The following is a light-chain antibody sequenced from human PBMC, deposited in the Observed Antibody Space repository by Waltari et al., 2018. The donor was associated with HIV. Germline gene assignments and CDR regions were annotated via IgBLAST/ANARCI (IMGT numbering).Light chain of an antibody. Sequence: QSALTQPASVSGFPGQTINISCTGISTDSRVYQHVPWYQQHPGSLPRLIIYAIDSRPAGMSDLFSGSRSGASASLTISGLQSGDEAHYFCASKRLDSTLVFGGGTKLTIL. CDR3: ASKRLDSTLV. CDR2: AID. J-gene: IGLJ2*01. CDR1: STDSRVYQH. V-gene: IGLV2-14*03.